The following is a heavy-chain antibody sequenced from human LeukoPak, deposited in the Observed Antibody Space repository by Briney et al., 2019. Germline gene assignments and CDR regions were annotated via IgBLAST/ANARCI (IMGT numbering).Heavy chain of an antibody. D-gene: IGHD2-15*01. CDR3: AKDSCSGGSCYAYFQH. J-gene: IGHJ1*01. CDR2: ISYDGSNK. CDR1: GFTFSSYG. Sequence: PGRSLRLSCAASGFTFSSYGMHWVRQAPGKGLEWVAVISYDGSNKYYADSVKGRFTISRDNSKNTLYLQMNSLRAEDTAVYYCAKDSCSGGSCYAYFQHWGQGTLVTVSS. V-gene: IGHV3-30*18.